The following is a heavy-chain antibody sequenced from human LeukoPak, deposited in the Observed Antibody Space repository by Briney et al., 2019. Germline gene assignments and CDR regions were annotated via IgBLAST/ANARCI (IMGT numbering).Heavy chain of an antibody. CDR1: GFTFSSYG. CDR3: AREVLDYFDTSGPVDY. V-gene: IGHV3-33*01. CDR2: IWYDGSNE. D-gene: IGHD3-22*01. J-gene: IGHJ4*02. Sequence: PGRSLRLSCAASGFTFSSYGMHWVRRAPGKGLEWVAVIWYDGSNEHYADSVKGRFIISRDNSKNTLYLQMNSLSAEDMAVYYCAREVLDYFDTSGPVDYWGQGTLVTVSS.